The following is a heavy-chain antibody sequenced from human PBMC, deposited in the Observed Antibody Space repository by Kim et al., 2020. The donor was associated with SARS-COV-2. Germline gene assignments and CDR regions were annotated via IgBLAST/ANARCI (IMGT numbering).Heavy chain of an antibody. CDR3: ARDLPIVVPAASTDY. J-gene: IGHJ4*02. D-gene: IGHD2-2*01. Sequence: GGSLRLSCAASGFTFSSYAMHWVRQAPGKGLEWVAVISYDGSNKYYADSVKGRFTISRDNSKNTLYLQMNSLRAEDTAVYYCARDLPIVVPAASTDYWGQGALVTVAS. V-gene: IGHV3-30*04. CDR2: ISYDGSNK. CDR1: GFTFSSYA.